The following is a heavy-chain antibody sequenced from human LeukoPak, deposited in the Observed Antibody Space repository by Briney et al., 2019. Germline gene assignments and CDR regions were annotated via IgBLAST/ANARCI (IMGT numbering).Heavy chain of an antibody. Sequence: GGSLRLSCAASGFTFSSFSMSWVRQPPGKGLEWVSAISGSGGSTYYADSVKGRFTISTDNSKYTLNLQMISLRAEDTDVYYCAKILGLCSSTSCSPDYWGQGTLVTVSS. CDR1: GFTFSSFS. J-gene: IGHJ4*02. CDR3: AKILGLCSSTSCSPDY. D-gene: IGHD2-2*01. CDR2: ISGSGGST. V-gene: IGHV3-23*01.